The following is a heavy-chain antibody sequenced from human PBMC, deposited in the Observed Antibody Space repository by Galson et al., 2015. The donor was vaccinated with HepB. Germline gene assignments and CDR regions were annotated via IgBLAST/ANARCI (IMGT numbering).Heavy chain of an antibody. D-gene: IGHD6-13*01. V-gene: IGHV1-69*13. CDR1: GGNFRSFG. CDR3: AREAAGGNSDH. CDR2: IIPIFGTV. Sequence: SVKVSCKASGGNFRSFGISWVRQAPGQGLEWMGGIIPIFGTVNYAQKFQGRVTITADESTSTAYMELSSLRSEDTAVYYCAREAAGGNSDHWGQGTLVTVSS. J-gene: IGHJ4*02.